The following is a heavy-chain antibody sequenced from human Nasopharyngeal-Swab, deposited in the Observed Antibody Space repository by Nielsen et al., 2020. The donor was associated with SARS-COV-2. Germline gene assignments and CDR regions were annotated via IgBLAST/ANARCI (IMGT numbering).Heavy chain of an antibody. CDR3: ATEGV. V-gene: IGHV1-24*01. CDR2: FDPEDGET. J-gene: IGHJ3*01. CDR1: GFTFSSYG. Sequence: GESLKISCAASGFTFSSYGMHWVRQAPGKGLEWMGGFDPEDGETIYAQKFQGRVTMTEDTSTDTAYMELSSLRSEDTAVYYCATEGVWGQGTMVTVSS.